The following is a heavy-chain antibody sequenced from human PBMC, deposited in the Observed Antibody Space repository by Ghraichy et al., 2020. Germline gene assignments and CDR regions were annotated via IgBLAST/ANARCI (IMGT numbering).Heavy chain of an antibody. CDR2: ITWNSGTI. V-gene: IGHV3-9*01. D-gene: IGHD6-13*01. CDR3: AKIAAAAPSDY. CDR1: GFTFDDYP. J-gene: IGHJ4*02. Sequence: GGSLRLSCAASGFTFDDYPMHWVRQPPGKGLEWVSGITWNSGTIAYADSVKGRFTISRDNAKDSLYLQMSNLRVEDTALYYCAKIAAAAPSDYWGQGTQVTVSS.